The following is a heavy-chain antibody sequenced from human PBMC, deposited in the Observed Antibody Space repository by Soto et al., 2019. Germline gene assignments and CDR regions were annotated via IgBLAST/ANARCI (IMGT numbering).Heavy chain of an antibody. D-gene: IGHD3-9*01. V-gene: IGHV1-18*04. J-gene: IGHJ4*02. CDR1: GYAFLNYG. CDR3: ARDFGDLTGNVVKGDIDC. CDR2: ISPYNGNR. Sequence: QAQLVQSGAEVSKPGASVKVSCKASGYAFLNYGISWVRQAPGQGLEWMGWISPYNGNRNSAEDFQGRLSLTTDTSTTTAYMELRGLSPDDTAVYFCARDFGDLTGNVVKGDIDCWGQGTLVTVSP.